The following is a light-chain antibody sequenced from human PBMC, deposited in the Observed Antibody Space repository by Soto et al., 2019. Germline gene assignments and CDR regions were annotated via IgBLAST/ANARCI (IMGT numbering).Light chain of an antibody. CDR3: SSYAASNNFYFV. J-gene: IGLJ3*02. CDR2: EVT. Sequence: QSALTQPPSASGSPGQSVTISCTGTSSDVVGYNYVSWYQQYPGRAPKLMIYEVTKRPSGVPDRFSGSKSGNTASLTVSGLQAEDEADYYCSSYAASNNFYFVFGGGTQLT. V-gene: IGLV2-8*01. CDR1: SSDVVGYNY.